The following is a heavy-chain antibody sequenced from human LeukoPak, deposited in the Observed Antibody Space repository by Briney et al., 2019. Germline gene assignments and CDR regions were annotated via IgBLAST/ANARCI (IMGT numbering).Heavy chain of an antibody. Sequence: GSLRLSCAASGFTFSSYAMSWVRQAPGKGLEWIGSIYYSGSTYYNPSLKSRVTISVETSKNQFSLKLSSVTAADTAVYYCAVGTLYYYYMDVWGKGTTVTVSS. V-gene: IGHV4-38-2*01. J-gene: IGHJ6*03. CDR2: IYYSGST. CDR3: AVGTLYYYYMDV. CDR1: GFTFSSYA. D-gene: IGHD1-1*01.